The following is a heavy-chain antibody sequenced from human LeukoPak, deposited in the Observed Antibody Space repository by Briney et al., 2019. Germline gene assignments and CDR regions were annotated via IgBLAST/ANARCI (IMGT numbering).Heavy chain of an antibody. CDR3: ARGTSTAPGIDY. CDR1: LFDFATCW. CDR2: INSDGSGA. D-gene: IGHD6-13*01. Sequence: PGGSLRLPCAACLFDFATCWMFWVRQAPGKGLVWVAQINSDGSGATYGDSAKGRFSISRDNAKNTLFLYMSGLRAEDTAVYDCARGTSTAPGIDYWGQGTLVAVSS. J-gene: IGHJ4*02. V-gene: IGHV3-74*01.